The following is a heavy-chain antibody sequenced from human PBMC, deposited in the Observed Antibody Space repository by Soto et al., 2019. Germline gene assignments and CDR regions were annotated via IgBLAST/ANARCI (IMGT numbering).Heavy chain of an antibody. CDR2: VYNSGST. CDR1: GGSISSNY. D-gene: IGHD6-13*01. Sequence: LSLTCTVPGGSISSNYWTWIRQPPGKGLEWIGYVYNSGSTNYNPSLKSRVTISEDTSKSQFSLKVNSMTAADTAVHYCARYRREAVAGYTLDNWGQGILVTVSS. V-gene: IGHV4-59*01. CDR3: ARYRREAVAGYTLDN. J-gene: IGHJ4*02.